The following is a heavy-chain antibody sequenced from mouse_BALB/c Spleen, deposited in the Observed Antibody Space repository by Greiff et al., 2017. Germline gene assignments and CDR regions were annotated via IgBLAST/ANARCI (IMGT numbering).Heavy chain of an antibody. CDR2: INPSSGYT. J-gene: IGHJ1*01. CDR3: ARSVTTWYFDV. D-gene: IGHD2-3*01. Sequence: QVQLQQSAAELARPGASVKMSCKASGYTFTSYTMHWVKQRPGQGLEWIGYINPSSGYTEYNQKFKDKTTLTADKSSSTAYMQLSSLTSEDSAVYYCARSVTTWYFDVWGAGTTVTVSS. CDR1: GYTFTSYT. V-gene: IGHV1-4*02.